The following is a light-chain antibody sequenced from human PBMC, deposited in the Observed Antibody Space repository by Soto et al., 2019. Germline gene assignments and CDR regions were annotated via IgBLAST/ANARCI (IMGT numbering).Light chain of an antibody. Sequence: EIVLTQSPGTLSLSPGERATLSCRASQSVSSSYLAWYQQKPGQAPRLLIYGASSRATGIPDRFSGSGSGQDFTLTISRLEPEDFAVYYCQQYGRSPRFTFGPGTKVDIK. CDR3: QQYGRSPRFT. CDR2: GAS. V-gene: IGKV3-20*01. CDR1: QSVSSSY. J-gene: IGKJ3*01.